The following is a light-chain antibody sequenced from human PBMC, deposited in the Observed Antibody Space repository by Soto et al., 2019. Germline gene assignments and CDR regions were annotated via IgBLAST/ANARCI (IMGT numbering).Light chain of an antibody. CDR1: QSVSSSY. Sequence: EIVLTQSPGTLSLSPGDRATLSCRASQSVSSSYLAWYQQKPGQAPRLLIYGASSRATGIPGRFSGSGSGTDFPLTISRLEPEDFAVYYCQQYGSSPTFGEGTKVEIK. J-gene: IGKJ1*01. V-gene: IGKV3-20*01. CDR2: GAS. CDR3: QQYGSSPT.